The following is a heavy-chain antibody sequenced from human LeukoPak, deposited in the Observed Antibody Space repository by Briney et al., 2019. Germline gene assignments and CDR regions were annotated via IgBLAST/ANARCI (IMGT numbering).Heavy chain of an antibody. CDR2: ISSSGSTI. CDR1: GFTFSDYY. V-gene: IGHV3-11*01. J-gene: IGHJ4*02. CDR3: AREETYYDILTGYHRPLYFDY. D-gene: IGHD3-9*01. Sequence: GGSPRLSCAASGFTFSDYYMGWIRQAPGKGLEWVSYISSSGSTIYYADSVKGRFTISRDNAKNSLYLQMNSLRAEDTAVYYCAREETYYDILTGYHRPLYFDYWGQGTLVTVSS.